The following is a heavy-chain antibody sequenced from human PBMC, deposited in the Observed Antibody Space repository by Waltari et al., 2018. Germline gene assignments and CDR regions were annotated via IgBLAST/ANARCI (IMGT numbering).Heavy chain of an antibody. J-gene: IGHJ5*02. Sequence: QVQLVQSGAEVKKPGSSVKVSCKASGGTFSSYAISWVRQAPGQGLEWMGRIIPIFGTANYAQKFQGRVTITADKSTSTAYMELSSLRSEDTAVYYCARYETAAEPGRGNWFDPWGQGTLVTVSS. D-gene: IGHD6-13*01. CDR3: ARYETAAEPGRGNWFDP. CDR2: IIPIFGTA. V-gene: IGHV1-69*08. CDR1: GGTFSSYA.